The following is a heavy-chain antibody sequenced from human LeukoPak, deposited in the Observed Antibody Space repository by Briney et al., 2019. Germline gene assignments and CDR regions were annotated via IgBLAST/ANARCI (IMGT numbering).Heavy chain of an antibody. J-gene: IGHJ5*02. CDR2: IYYSGST. V-gene: IGHV4-59*01. Sequence: SETLSLTCTVSGSSISSYYWSWIRQPPGKGLEWIGYIYYSGSTNYNPSLKSRVTISVDTSKNQFSLKLSSVTAADTAVYYCARGGSRWYPANNWFDPWGQGTLVTVSS. D-gene: IGHD6-13*01. CDR1: GSSISSYY. CDR3: ARGGSRWYPANNWFDP.